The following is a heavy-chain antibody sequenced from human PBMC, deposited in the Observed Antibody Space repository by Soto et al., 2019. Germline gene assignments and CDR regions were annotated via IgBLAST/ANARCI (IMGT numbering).Heavy chain of an antibody. CDR1: GFTFSSYA. CDR3: ARASGLVVGGVGGDGMDV. D-gene: IGHD2-8*02. Sequence: QVQLVESGGGVVQPGRSLRVSCAASGFTFSSYAMHWVRQAPGKGLEWVAVISYDGSNKYYADSVKGRFTISRDNSKNTLYLQMNSLRAEDTAVYYCARASGLVVGGVGGDGMDVWGQGTTVTVSS. CDR2: ISYDGSNK. V-gene: IGHV3-30-3*01. J-gene: IGHJ6*02.